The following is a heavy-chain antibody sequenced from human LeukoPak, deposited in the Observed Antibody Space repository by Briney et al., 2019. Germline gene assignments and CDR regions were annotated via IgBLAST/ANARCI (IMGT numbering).Heavy chain of an antibody. CDR3: AKDIVVVTHGDY. J-gene: IGHJ4*02. V-gene: IGHV3-23*01. Sequence: GGSLRLSCAASGFTFSSYAMSWVRQAPGKGLEWVSAISGSGGSTYYADSVKGRFTIPRDNSKNTLYLQMNSLRAEDTAVYYCAKDIVVVTHGDYWGQGTLVTVSS. CDR2: ISGSGGST. D-gene: IGHD3-22*01. CDR1: GFTFSSYA.